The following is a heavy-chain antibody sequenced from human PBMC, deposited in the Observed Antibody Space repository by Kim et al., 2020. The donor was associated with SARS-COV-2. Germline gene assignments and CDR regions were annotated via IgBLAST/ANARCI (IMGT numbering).Heavy chain of an antibody. Sequence: ASVKVSCKASGYTFTGYYMHWVRQAPGQGLEWMGWINPNSGGTNYAQKFQGRVTMTRDTSISTAYMELSRLRSDDTAVYYCARVNLRYFGDIENDAFDIWGQGTMVTVSS. J-gene: IGHJ3*02. CDR1: GYTFTGYY. CDR2: INPNSGGT. CDR3: ARVNLRYFGDIENDAFDI. D-gene: IGHD3-9*01. V-gene: IGHV1-2*02.